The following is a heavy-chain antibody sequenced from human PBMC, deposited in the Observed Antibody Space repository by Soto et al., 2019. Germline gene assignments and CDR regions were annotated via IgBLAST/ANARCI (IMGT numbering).Heavy chain of an antibody. D-gene: IGHD6-13*01. CDR1: GFTFSSYG. Sequence: VQLVESGGGVVQPGRSLRLSCAASGFTFSSYGMHWVRQAPGKGLEWVAVIWYDGSNKYYADSVKGRFTISRDNSKNTLYLQMNSLRAEDTAVYYCARGCPYSSSWFCHFDYWGQGTLVTVYS. V-gene: IGHV3-33*01. J-gene: IGHJ4*02. CDR3: ARGCPYSSSWFCHFDY. CDR2: IWYDGSNK.